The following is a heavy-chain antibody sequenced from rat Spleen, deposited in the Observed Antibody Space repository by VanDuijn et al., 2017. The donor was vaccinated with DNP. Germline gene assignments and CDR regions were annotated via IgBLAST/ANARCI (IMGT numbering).Heavy chain of an antibody. CDR1: GFSLTNYG. CDR3: TRGYRYNPPYAMDV. J-gene: IGHJ4*01. Sequence: QVQLKESGPGLVQPSRTLSLTCTVSGFSLTNYGVHWVRQPPGKGLEWIGVIWSGGGTDYNSALKSRLSISRDTFKSQVFLKMNSLQTEDTAIYFCTRGYRYNPPYAMDVWGQGTAVTVSS. D-gene: IGHD1-5*01. V-gene: IGHV2-15*01. CDR2: IWSGGGT.